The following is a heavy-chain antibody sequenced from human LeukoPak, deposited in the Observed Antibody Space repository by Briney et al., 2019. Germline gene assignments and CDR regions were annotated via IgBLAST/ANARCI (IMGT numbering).Heavy chain of an antibody. CDR3: SVMHRYYDGSGYWVQ. Sequence: PGGSLRLSCAASGFTFSSYAMSWVRQAPGKGLEWASGISTNGGSTSYADSVKGRFTISRDNPRNTLYMQMNSLSAEDTAVYYCSVMHRYYDGSGYWVQWGQGTLVTVSS. J-gene: IGHJ4*02. CDR2: ISTNGGST. D-gene: IGHD3-22*01. V-gene: IGHV3-23*01. CDR1: GFTFSSYA.